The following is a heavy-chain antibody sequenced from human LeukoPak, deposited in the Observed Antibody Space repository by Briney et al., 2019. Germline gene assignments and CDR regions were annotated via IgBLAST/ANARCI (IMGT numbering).Heavy chain of an antibody. CDR1: GYTFTGYY. CDR2: INPNSGNT. J-gene: IGHJ5*02. Sequence: GASVKVSCKASGYTFTGYYMHWGRQAPGQGLEWMGWINPNSGNTGYAQKFQGRVTMTRNTSISTAYMELSSLRSEDTAVYYCARGYHRYYYGSGRWYNWFDPWGQGTLVTVSS. V-gene: IGHV1-8*02. D-gene: IGHD3-10*01. CDR3: ARGYHRYYYGSGRWYNWFDP.